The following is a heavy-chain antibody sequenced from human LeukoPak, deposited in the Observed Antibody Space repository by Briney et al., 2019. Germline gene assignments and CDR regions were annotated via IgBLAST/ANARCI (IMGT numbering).Heavy chain of an antibody. CDR2: ISGSGGST. D-gene: IGHD2/OR15-2a*01. CDR3: AKDGNIVGGHDFYYHMDV. CDR1: GFTFSSYA. J-gene: IGHJ6*03. Sequence: PGGSLRLSCAASGFTFSSYAMSWVRQAPGKGLEWVSAISGSGGSTYYADSVKGRFTISRDNSKNTLYLQMNSLRAEDTAVYYCAKDGNIVGGHDFYYHMDVWGKGTTVTVSS. V-gene: IGHV3-23*01.